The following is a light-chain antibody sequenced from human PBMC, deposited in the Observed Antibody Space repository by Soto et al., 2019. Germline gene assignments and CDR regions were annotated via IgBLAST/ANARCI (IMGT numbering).Light chain of an antibody. V-gene: IGKV1-5*03. CDR2: KAS. CDR3: QHYSSYSEA. CDR1: QTISSW. J-gene: IGKJ1*01. Sequence: DLQMTQTPSTLSGSVGDRVTITCPASQTISSWLAWYQQKPGKAPKLLIYKASTLKSGVPSRFSGSGSGTEFTLTISSLQPDDFATYYCQHYSSYSEAFGQGTKVDIK.